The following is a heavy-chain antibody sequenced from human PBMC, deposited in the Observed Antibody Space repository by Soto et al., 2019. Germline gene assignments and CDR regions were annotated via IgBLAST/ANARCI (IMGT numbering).Heavy chain of an antibody. CDR2: ISARGGSS. V-gene: IGHV3-23*01. CDR3: SKGSIEYRASVDQ. CDR1: GFSFSSYA. Sequence: EVQLLESGGDLVQPGGSLRLACAASGFSFSSYAMVWVRQAPGKGLEWVSVISARGGSSYLADSVKGRFTISRDNSKEVLSLEMNSLRAADTAIYVCSKGSIEYRASVDQWGEGTLVLVSS. D-gene: IGHD5-12*01. J-gene: IGHJ1*01.